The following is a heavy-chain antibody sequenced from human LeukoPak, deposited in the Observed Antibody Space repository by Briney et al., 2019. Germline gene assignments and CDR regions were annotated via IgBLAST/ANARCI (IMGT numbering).Heavy chain of an antibody. V-gene: IGHV4-59*01. D-gene: IGHD3-9*01. J-gene: IGHJ6*03. Sequence: SETLSLTCTVSGGSISSYYWSWIRQSPGKGLEWIGYIYYSGSTNYNPSLKSRVTISVDTSKNQFSLKLSSVTAADTAVYYCARDRSPYYDILTGYSYYYYYMDVWGKGTTVTVSS. CDR1: GGSISSYY. CDR3: ARDRSPYYDILTGYSYYYYYMDV. CDR2: IYYSGST.